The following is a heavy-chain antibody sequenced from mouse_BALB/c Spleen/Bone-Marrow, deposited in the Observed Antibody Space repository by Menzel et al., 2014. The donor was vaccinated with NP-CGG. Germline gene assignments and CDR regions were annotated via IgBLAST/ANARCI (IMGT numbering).Heavy chain of an antibody. CDR3: ARHAYYDQTEVSFVY. V-gene: IGHV5-9-2*01. J-gene: IGHJ3*01. CDR1: GFSFNSYG. Sequence: EVKLQESGGGLVKSGGSLKLSCAASGFSFNSYGISWVRQTPEKRLEWVATISGGGSYTFYPDSVKGRFTISRDNAKNNLYLRLSSLRSEDTALYYCARHAYYDQTEVSFVYWGQGTLVTVSA. D-gene: IGHD2-4*01. CDR2: ISGGGSYT.